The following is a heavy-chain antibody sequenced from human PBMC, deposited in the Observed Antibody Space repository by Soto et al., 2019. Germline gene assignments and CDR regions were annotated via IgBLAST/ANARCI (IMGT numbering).Heavy chain of an antibody. J-gene: IGHJ5*02. D-gene: IGHD4-17*01. CDR3: TVNDYGDYGWFDP. CDR1: GFTFGDYA. V-gene: IGHV3-49*03. Sequence: GGSLRLSCTASGFTFGDYAMSWFRQAPGKGLEWVGFIRSKAYGGTTEYAASVKGRFTISRDDSKSTAYLQMNSLKTEDTAVYYCTVNDYGDYGWFDPWGQGTLVTVSS. CDR2: IRSKAYGGTT.